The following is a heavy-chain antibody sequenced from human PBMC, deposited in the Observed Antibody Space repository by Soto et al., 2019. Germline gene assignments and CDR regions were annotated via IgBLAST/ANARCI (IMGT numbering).Heavy chain of an antibody. CDR3: ARWGSYRYNWFDP. V-gene: IGHV1-46*01. J-gene: IGHJ5*02. Sequence: ASVKVSCKASGYTFTSYYMHWVRQAPGQGLEWMGIINPSGGSTSYAQKFQGRVTMTRDTSTSTVYMELRSLRSDDTAIYYCARWGSYRYNWFDPWGQGTLVTVSS. CDR2: INPSGGST. CDR1: GYTFTSYY. D-gene: IGHD3-16*02.